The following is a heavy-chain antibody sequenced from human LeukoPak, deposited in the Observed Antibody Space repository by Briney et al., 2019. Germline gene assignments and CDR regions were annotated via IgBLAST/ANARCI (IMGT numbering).Heavy chain of an antibody. CDR2: IYYTGST. Sequence: PSETLSLTCTVSGGSIDSYYWSWIRQPPGKGLEWIGYIYYTGSTEYHPSLKSRVTISLDTSKNQFSLKLTSVTAADTVVYYCARVYQSAEYYFDYWGQGNLVSVSS. CDR3: ARVYQSAEYYFDY. J-gene: IGHJ4*02. CDR1: GGSIDSYY. V-gene: IGHV4-59*01. D-gene: IGHD2-2*01.